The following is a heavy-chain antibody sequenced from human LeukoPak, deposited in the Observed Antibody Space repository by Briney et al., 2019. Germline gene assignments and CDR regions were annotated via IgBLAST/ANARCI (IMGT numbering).Heavy chain of an antibody. CDR3: ARAPATNEWRCMDY. CDR2: IRSKANSYAT. D-gene: IGHD2-8*02. J-gene: IGHJ4*02. Sequence: GGSLRLSCAASGFTFSGSAIHWVRQASGKGLEWVGRIRSKANSYATAYAASVKGRFTISRDDSKNTAYLQMNSLKTEDTAVYYCARAPATNEWRCMDYWGQGTLVTVSS. V-gene: IGHV3-73*01. CDR1: GFTFSGSA.